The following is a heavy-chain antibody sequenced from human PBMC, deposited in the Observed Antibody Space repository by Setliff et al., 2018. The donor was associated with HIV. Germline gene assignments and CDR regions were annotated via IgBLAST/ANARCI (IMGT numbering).Heavy chain of an antibody. CDR3: ATKGWNAYKAFDY. J-gene: IGHJ4*02. CDR1: GGSFSDYY. V-gene: IGHV4-34*01. Sequence: SETLSLTCAVYGGSFSDYYWTWIRQTPRKRLEWIGELNDSGSTNYNPSLRSRVTIVVGTSKNHFSLNLRSVTAADTAFYYCATKGWNAYKAFDYWGQGTLVTVSS. D-gene: IGHD1-1*01. CDR2: LNDSGST.